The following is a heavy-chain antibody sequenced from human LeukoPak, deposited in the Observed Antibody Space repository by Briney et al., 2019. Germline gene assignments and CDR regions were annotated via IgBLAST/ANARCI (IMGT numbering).Heavy chain of an antibody. D-gene: IGHD1-26*01. J-gene: IGHJ2*01. V-gene: IGHV4-59*01. Sequence: SETLSLTCTVSGGSISSYYWSWIRQPPGKGLEWIGYIYYSGSTNYNPSLKSRVTISVDTSKNQFSLKLSSVTAADTAVYYCARKRGSCYGWYFDLWGRGTLVTVSS. CDR2: IYYSGST. CDR1: GGSISSYY. CDR3: ARKRGSCYGWYFDL.